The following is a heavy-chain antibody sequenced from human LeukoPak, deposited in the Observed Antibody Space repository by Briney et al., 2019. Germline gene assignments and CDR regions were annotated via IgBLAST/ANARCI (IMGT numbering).Heavy chain of an antibody. J-gene: IGHJ4*02. D-gene: IGHD1-26*01. CDR2: IYHSGST. V-gene: IGHV4-38-2*02. CDR1: GYSISSGYY. CDR3: AKIGGGLVNYFDY. Sequence: SETLSLTCTVSGYSISSGYYWGWIRQPPGKGLEWIGSIYHSGSTYYNPSLKSRVTISVDTSKNQFSLKLSSVTAADTAVYYCAKIGGGLVNYFDYWGQGTLVTVSS.